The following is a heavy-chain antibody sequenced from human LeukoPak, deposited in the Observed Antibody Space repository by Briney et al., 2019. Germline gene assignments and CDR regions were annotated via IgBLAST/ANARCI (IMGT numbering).Heavy chain of an antibody. V-gene: IGHV3-74*01. Sequence: GGSLSLSCTASGFTFSSYWMHWVRQAPGKGLVWVARINGDGTTTSHADPVKGRFTISRDNAKNTLYLQMNSLRAEDTAVYYCVREDTSIVKYGMDVWGQGTTVTVSS. D-gene: IGHD5-18*01. J-gene: IGHJ6*02. CDR3: VREDTSIVKYGMDV. CDR1: GFTFSSYW. CDR2: INGDGTTT.